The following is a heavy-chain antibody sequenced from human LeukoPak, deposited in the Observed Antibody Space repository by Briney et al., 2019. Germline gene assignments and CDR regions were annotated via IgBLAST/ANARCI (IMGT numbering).Heavy chain of an antibody. V-gene: IGHV4-59*08. CDR3: ARNLISSSGYVFDY. Sequence: SETLSLTCTVSGGSISSYYWSWIRQPPAKGLEWIGYIYYSGSTNYNPSLKSRVTISVDTSKNQFSLKLSSVTAADTAVYYCARNLISSSGYVFDYWGQGTLVTVSS. D-gene: IGHD5-12*01. CDR1: GGSISSYY. J-gene: IGHJ4*02. CDR2: IYYSGST.